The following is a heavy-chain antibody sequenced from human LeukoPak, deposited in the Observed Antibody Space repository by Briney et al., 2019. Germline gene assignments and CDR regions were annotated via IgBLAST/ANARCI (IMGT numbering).Heavy chain of an antibody. V-gene: IGHV4-59*01. D-gene: IGHD1-14*01. Sequence: SETLSLTCTVSGGSISSYYWSWFRQPPGKGLEWIGYIHYSGSTNYNPSLKSRVTISVDTSKNQFSLKLSSVTAADTAVYYCARGSGDYYYYGMDVWGQGTTVTVSS. J-gene: IGHJ6*02. CDR2: IHYSGST. CDR1: GGSISSYY. CDR3: ARGSGDYYYYGMDV.